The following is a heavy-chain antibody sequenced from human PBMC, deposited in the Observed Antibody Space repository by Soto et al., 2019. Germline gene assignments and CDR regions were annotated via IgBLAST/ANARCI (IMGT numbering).Heavy chain of an antibody. V-gene: IGHV1-3*01. J-gene: IGHJ6*02. CDR3: ARERFGENGMDV. CDR1: GYTFTSYA. Sequence: QVPLVQSGAEVKKPGASVKVYCKASGYTFTSYAMHWVRQAPGHRLEWMGWINAGNGNTKYSQKFQGRVTITRDTSASTAYMELSSLRSEDTAVYYCARERFGENGMDVWGQGTTVTVSS. D-gene: IGHD3-10*01. CDR2: INAGNGNT.